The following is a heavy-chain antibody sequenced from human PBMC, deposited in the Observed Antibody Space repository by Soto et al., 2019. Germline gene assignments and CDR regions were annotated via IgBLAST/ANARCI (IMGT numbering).Heavy chain of an antibody. CDR2: IKQDGSEK. Sequence: GGSLRLCCAASGFTCSSYWMSWVRQAPGKGLEWVANIKQDGSEKYYVDSVKGRFTISRDNAKNSLYLQMNSLRAEDTAVYYCAASGPSSFTTPHYWGQGTLVTVSS. D-gene: IGHD3-22*01. CDR3: AASGPSSFTTPHY. J-gene: IGHJ4*02. V-gene: IGHV3-7*01. CDR1: GFTCSSYW.